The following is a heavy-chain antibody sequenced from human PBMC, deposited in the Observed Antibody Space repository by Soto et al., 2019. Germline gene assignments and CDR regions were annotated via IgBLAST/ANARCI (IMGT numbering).Heavy chain of an antibody. Sequence: SETLSLTCTVSGGSISSYYWSWIRQPPGKGLEWIGYIYYSGSTYYNPSPKSRVTISVETSKSQFSLKLSSVTAADTAVYYCAGGDYYHSSGYYFYYYTMDVWGQGTTVTVSS. V-gene: IGHV4-59*04. CDR2: IYYSGST. D-gene: IGHD3-22*01. J-gene: IGHJ6*02. CDR1: GGSISSYY. CDR3: AGGDYYHSSGYYFYYYTMDV.